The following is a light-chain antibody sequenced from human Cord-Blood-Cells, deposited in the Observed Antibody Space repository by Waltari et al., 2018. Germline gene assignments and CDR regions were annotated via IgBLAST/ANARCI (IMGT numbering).Light chain of an antibody. J-gene: IGKJ1*01. CDR3: QQYYSTPTWT. Sequence: DIVMTQSPDSLAVSLGERATINCKSSQSVLYSSNNKNYLAWYQQKTGQPPKLLIYWASTRESGVPDRFSGSGSGTDFTLTISNLQAEDVAVYYCQQYYSTPTWTFGQGTKVEIK. V-gene: IGKV4-1*01. CDR1: QSVLYSSNNKNY. CDR2: WAS.